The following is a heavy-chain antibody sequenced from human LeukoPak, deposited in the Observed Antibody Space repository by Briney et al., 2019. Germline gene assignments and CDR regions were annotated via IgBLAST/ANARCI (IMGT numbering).Heavy chain of an antibody. D-gene: IGHD2-2*01. CDR2: ISSSGSTI. Sequence: PGGSLRLSCAASGFTFSSYEMNWVRQAPGKGLEWVSYISSSGSTIYYADSVKGRFTISRENAKNSLYLQMNSLRAEDTAVYCCAREGYCSSTSCYLTLDYWGQGTLVTVSS. CDR1: GFTFSSYE. J-gene: IGHJ4*02. V-gene: IGHV3-48*03. CDR3: AREGYCSSTSCYLTLDY.